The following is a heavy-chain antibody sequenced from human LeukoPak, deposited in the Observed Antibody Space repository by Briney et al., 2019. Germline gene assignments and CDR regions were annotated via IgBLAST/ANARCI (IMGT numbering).Heavy chain of an antibody. Sequence: PGGSLRLSCAASGFTFSRYSMNWVRKAPGKGLEWVSFISTSSSYIYYVDSVKGRFTISRDNAKNSLYLQMNSLRAEDTAVYYCTRDEDFYSSSSDYWGQGTLVTVSS. CDR2: ISTSSSYI. CDR1: GFTFSRYS. J-gene: IGHJ4*02. D-gene: IGHD6-6*01. V-gene: IGHV3-21*01. CDR3: TRDEDFYSSSSDY.